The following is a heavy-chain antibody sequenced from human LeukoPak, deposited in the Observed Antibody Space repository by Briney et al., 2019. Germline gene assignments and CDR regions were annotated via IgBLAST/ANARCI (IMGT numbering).Heavy chain of an antibody. Sequence: SVKVSCKASGGTFTSYAISWVRQAPGQGLEWMGGIIPIFGTANYAQKFQGRVTITTDESTSTAYMELSSLRSEDTAVYYCARGPADSYYFDYWGQGTLVTVSS. J-gene: IGHJ4*02. D-gene: IGHD4-11*01. CDR1: GGTFTSYA. CDR2: IIPIFGTA. V-gene: IGHV1-69*05. CDR3: ARGPADSYYFDY.